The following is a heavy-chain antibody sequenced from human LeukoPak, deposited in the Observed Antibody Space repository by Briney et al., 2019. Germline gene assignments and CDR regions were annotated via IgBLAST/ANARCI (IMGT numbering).Heavy chain of an antibody. CDR3: ARIPPVGATRLYYYYYTAV. CDR1: GGSISSYY. D-gene: IGHD1-26*01. CDR2: IYYSGST. V-gene: IGHV4-59*01. J-gene: IGHJ6*03. Sequence: PSETLSLTCTVSGGSISSYYWSWIRQPPGKGLEWIGHIYYSGSTNYNPSLKSRVTISVDTSKNQFSLKLSSVTAADTAVYYCARIPPVGATRLYYYYYTAVWSKRTTVTASS.